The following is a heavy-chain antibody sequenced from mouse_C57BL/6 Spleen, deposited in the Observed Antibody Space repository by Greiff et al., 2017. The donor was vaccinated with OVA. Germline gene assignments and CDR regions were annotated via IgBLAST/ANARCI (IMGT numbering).Heavy chain of an antibody. D-gene: IGHD1-1*01. J-gene: IGHJ1*03. CDR1: GYTFTSYW. CDR3: ARLTGVALYFYV. Sequence: QVQLQQPGTELVKPGASVKLSCKASGYTFTSYWMHWVKQRPGQGLEWIGNINPSNGGTNYNEKFKSKATLTVDKSSSTAYMQLSSLTAEDSAVYYCARLTGVALYFYVWGTGTTVTVSS. CDR2: INPSNGGT. V-gene: IGHV1-53*01.